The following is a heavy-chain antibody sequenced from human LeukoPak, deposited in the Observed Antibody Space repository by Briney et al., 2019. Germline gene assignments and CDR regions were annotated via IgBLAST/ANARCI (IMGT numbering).Heavy chain of an antibody. Sequence: SVKVSCEASGGTFSSYAISWVRQAPGQGLEWMGRIIPIFGTANYAQKFQGRVTITTDESTSTAYMELSSLRSEDTAVYYCAREVAGEAGDWGQGTLVTVSS. CDR2: IIPIFGTA. V-gene: IGHV1-69*05. CDR1: GGTFSSYA. J-gene: IGHJ4*02. D-gene: IGHD6-19*01. CDR3: AREVAGEAGD.